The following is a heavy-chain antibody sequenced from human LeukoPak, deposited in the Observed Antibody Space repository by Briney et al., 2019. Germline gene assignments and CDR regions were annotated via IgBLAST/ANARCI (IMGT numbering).Heavy chain of an antibody. CDR1: GFTFSDYY. CDR2: TYNSGTTI. D-gene: IGHD2-2*01. V-gene: IGHV3-11*04. CDR3: ARVAYPLYFDY. Sequence: PGGSLRLSCAASGFTFSDYYISWIRQAPGQRLECISYTYNSGTTIFYADSVKGRFTISRYNAKNSLYLQMNSLRAEDTAVYYCARVAYPLYFDYWGQGTLVTVSS. J-gene: IGHJ4*02.